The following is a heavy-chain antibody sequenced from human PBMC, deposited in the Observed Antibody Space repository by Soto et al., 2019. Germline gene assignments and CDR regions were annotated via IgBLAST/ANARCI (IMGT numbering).Heavy chain of an antibody. CDR2: INHSGST. CDR3: ARGSSLDGYNSCVGY. CDR1: GGFLSGYY. Sequence: PSESLSLTCAVYGGFLSGYYCGWIRQPPGKGLEWIGEINHSGSTNYNPSLKSRVTISVDTSKNQFSLKLSSVTAADTAVYYCARGSSLDGYNSCVGYWGQGTLVTVSS. V-gene: IGHV4-34*01. J-gene: IGHJ4*02. D-gene: IGHD5-12*01.